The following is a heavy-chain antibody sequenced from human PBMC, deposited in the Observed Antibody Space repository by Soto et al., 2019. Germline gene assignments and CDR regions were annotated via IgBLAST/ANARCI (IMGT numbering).Heavy chain of an antibody. Sequence: EVQLLESGGDLVQPGGSLRLSCAASGFTFSSYTMSWVRQSPGKGLEWVSAITGSDGRTYDADSVKGRFTISRDHSKNTLYLQMNSLRAEDTAVYYCATNSEATIRVGYDYWGQGTLVTVSS. J-gene: IGHJ4*02. V-gene: IGHV3-23*01. CDR1: GFTFSSYT. CDR3: ATNSEATIRVGYDY. CDR2: ITGSDGRT. D-gene: IGHD5-12*01.